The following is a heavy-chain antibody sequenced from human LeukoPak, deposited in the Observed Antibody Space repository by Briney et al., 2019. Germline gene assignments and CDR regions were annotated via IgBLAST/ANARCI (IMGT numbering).Heavy chain of an antibody. Sequence: SGGSLRLSCAASGFTFSRSWMSWVRQAPGKGLEWVANIKQDGSEKFYVDSVKGRFTISRDNAKNSLYLQMSNLRAEDTAVYFCARGGGLDVWGQGATVTVSS. D-gene: IGHD3-16*01. V-gene: IGHV3-7*03. CDR3: ARGGGLDV. CDR1: GFTFSRSW. J-gene: IGHJ6*02. CDR2: IKQDGSEK.